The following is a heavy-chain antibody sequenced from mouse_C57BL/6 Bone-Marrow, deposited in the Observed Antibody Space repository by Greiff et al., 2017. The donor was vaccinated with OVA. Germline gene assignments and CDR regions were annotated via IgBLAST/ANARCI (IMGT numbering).Heavy chain of an antibody. V-gene: IGHV5-6*02. J-gene: IGHJ1*03. CDR2: ISSGGSYT. CDR3: ARQGANFYWYFDV. CDR1: GFTFSSYG. D-gene: IGHD6-1*01. Sequence: DVKLLESGGDLVKPGGSLKLSCAASGFTFSSYGMSWVRQTPDKRLEWVATISSGGSYTYYPDSVKGRFTISRDNAKNTLYLQMSSLKSEDTAMYYCARQGANFYWYFDVWGTGTTVTVSS.